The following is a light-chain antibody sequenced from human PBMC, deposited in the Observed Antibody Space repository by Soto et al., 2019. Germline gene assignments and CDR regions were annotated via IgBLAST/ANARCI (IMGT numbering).Light chain of an antibody. CDR2: DVP. Sequence: QSVLTQPASVSGSPGQAITISCSGTSSDVGAFNYVSWYQQHPGKAPKLMIYDVPNRPLGVSNRFSGSKSGNTASLTISGLRAEDEADYYCNSYTSNNTYVFGTGTKVTVL. CDR1: SSDVGAFNY. CDR3: NSYTSNNTYV. J-gene: IGLJ1*01. V-gene: IGLV2-14*03.